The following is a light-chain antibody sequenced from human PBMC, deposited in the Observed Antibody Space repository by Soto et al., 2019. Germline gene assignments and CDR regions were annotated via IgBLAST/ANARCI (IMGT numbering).Light chain of an antibody. CDR3: QQYYRYPWT. V-gene: IGKV1-5*01. Sequence: DIQMTQSPSTLSASVGDRVTITCRASQSISSWLAWYQQKPGKAPKVLIYDASSLESGVPSRFSASGSGTEFTPTISRLQPDDFATYYCQQYYRYPWTFGQGTKVEIK. CDR1: QSISSW. CDR2: DAS. J-gene: IGKJ1*01.